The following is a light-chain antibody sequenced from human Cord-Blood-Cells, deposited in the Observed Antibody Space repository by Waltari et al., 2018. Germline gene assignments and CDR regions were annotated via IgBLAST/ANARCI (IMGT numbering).Light chain of an antibody. CDR2: GKN. CDR1: SLRSYY. Sequence: SSKLTQDPAVSVALGQTVRITSQGDSLRSYYSSRYQQKPGQAPVLVIYGKNNRPSGIPDRFSGSSSGNTASLTITGAQAEDEADYYCNSRDSSGNHWVFGGGTKLTVL. CDR3: NSRDSSGNHWV. V-gene: IGLV3-19*01. J-gene: IGLJ3*02.